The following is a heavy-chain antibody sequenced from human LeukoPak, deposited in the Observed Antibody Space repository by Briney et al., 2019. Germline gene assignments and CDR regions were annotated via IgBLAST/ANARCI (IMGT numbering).Heavy chain of an antibody. Sequence: GGSLRLSCAASGFTFSAYWMHWVRQAPGKGLVWVSRVKYDGSTTTYADSVKGRFTISRDNAKNILYLQMNSLRVEDTAVYYCARDLDWLLFDYWGQGNPGHRLL. J-gene: IGHJ4*02. V-gene: IGHV3-74*01. CDR3: ARDLDWLLFDY. CDR2: VKYDGSTT. D-gene: IGHD3-9*01. CDR1: GFTFSAYW.